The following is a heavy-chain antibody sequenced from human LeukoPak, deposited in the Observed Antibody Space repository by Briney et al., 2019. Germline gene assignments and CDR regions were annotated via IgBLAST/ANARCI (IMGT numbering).Heavy chain of an antibody. D-gene: IGHD3-22*01. J-gene: IGHJ4*02. CDR1: GFTFSSYG. Sequence: PGGSLRLSCAASGFTFSSYGMHWVRQAPGKGLEWVAVISYDGSNKYYADSVKGRFTISRDNSKNTLYLRMNSLRAEDTAVYYCAKPVGDYYDSSGYYFDYWGQGTLVTVSS. CDR3: AKPVGDYYDSSGYYFDY. V-gene: IGHV3-30*18. CDR2: ISYDGSNK.